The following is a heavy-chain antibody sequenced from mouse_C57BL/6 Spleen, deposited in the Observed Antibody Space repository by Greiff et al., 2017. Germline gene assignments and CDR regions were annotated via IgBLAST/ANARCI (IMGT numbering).Heavy chain of an antibody. V-gene: IGHV1-72*01. CDR2: IAPNSGGT. CDR3: ARSGKRQDYYAMDY. D-gene: IGHD2-12*01. J-gene: IGHJ4*01. Sequence: QVQLQQPGAELVKPGASVKLSCKASGYTFTSYWMHWVKQRPGRGLEWIGRIAPNSGGTKYNEKFKSKATLTVDKPSSTADMQLSSLTSEDSAVYYCARSGKRQDYYAMDYWGQGTSVTVSS. CDR1: GYTFTSYW.